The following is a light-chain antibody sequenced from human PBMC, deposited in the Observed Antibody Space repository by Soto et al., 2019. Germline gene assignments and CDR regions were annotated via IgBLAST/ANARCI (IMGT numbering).Light chain of an antibody. J-gene: IGLJ2*01. V-gene: IGLV2-14*01. CDR2: EVS. Sequence: QSALTQPASVSGSPGQSITISCTGTNSDIGSYSHVAWYQQYPGKTPKLMIYEVSNRPSGVSNRFSGSKSGNTASLTISGLQAEDEADYYCSSYTSSSTVVFGGGTKLTVL. CDR1: NSDIGSYSH. CDR3: SSYTSSSTVV.